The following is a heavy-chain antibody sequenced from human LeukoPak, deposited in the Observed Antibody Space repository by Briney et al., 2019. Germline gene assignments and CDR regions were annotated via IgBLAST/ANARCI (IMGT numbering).Heavy chain of an antibody. V-gene: IGHV1-69*04. CDR2: IIPILGIA. CDR3: ARAGENYYDRSGGYFDY. CDR1: GYTLTELS. Sequence: ASVKVSCKVSGYTLTELSMHWVRQAPGQGLEWMGRIIPILGIANYAQKFQGRVTITADKSTSTAYMELSSLRSEDTAVYYCARAGENYYDRSGGYFDYWGQGTLVTVSS. D-gene: IGHD3-22*01. J-gene: IGHJ4*02.